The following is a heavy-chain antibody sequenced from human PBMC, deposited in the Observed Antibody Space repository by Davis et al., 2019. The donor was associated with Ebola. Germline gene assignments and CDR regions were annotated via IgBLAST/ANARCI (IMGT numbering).Heavy chain of an antibody. CDR2: IYYSGST. CDR1: GGSISSGGYS. CDR3: ARDRLAYYYYGMDV. Sequence: SETLSLTCAVSGGSISSGGYSWSWIRQPPGKGLEWIGYIYYSGSTNYNPSLKSRVTISVDKSKNQFSLKLSSVTAADTAVYYCARDRLAYYYYGMDVWGQGTTVTVSS. V-gene: IGHV4-61*08. D-gene: IGHD6-25*01. J-gene: IGHJ6*02.